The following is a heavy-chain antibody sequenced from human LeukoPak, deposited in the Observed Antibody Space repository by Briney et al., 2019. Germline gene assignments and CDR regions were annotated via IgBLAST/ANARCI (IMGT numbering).Heavy chain of an antibody. J-gene: IGHJ4*02. CDR2: ISYDGSAK. V-gene: IGHV3-30*18. D-gene: IGHD6-19*01. CDR1: GFTFSNYG. Sequence: GGSLRLSCAASGFTFSNYGMHWVRQAPGKGLEWVAFISYDGSAKYYADSVKGRFTVSRDNSKNTLFLRVDSLRAEDTAVYYCAKVLVAGSVLYFFDYWGQGALVTVSS. CDR3: AKVLVAGSVLYFFDY.